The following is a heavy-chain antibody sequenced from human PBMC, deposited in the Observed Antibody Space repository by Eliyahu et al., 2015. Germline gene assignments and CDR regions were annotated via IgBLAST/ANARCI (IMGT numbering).Heavy chain of an antibody. J-gene: IGHJ6*02. D-gene: IGHD3-3*01. CDR1: GGSISSYY. CDR2: IYYSGST. V-gene: IGHV4-59*08. Sequence: QVQLQESGPGLVKPSETLSLTCXVSGGSISSYYWSWIRQPPGKGLEWIGYIYYSGSTNYNPSLKSRVTISVDTSKNQFSLKLSSVTAADTAVYYCARQPEWLGYGMDVWGQGTTVTVSS. CDR3: ARQPEWLGYGMDV.